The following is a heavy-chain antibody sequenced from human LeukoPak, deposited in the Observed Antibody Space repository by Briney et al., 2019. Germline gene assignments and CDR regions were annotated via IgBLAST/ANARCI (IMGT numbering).Heavy chain of an antibody. Sequence: SQTLSLTCTVSGGSISSGGYYWSWIRQQPGKGLEWIGYIYYSGSTYYNPSLKSRVTISVDTSKNQFYLKLSSVTAAETAVYYCARETYYDYVWGRHAFDIWGQGTMVTVSS. CDR2: IYYSGST. J-gene: IGHJ3*02. CDR3: ARETYYDYVWGRHAFDI. CDR1: GGSISSGGYY. D-gene: IGHD3-16*01. V-gene: IGHV4-31*03.